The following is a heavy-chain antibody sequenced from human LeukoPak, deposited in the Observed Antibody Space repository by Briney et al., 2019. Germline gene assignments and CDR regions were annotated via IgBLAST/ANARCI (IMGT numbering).Heavy chain of an antibody. CDR1: GGSISSYY. V-gene: IGHV4-59*01. CDR2: IYYSGST. D-gene: IGHD2-8*01. J-gene: IGHJ3*02. Sequence: PSETLSLTCTVSGGSISSYYWSWIRQPPGKGLEWIGYIYYSGSTNYNPSLKSRVTISVDTSKNQFSLKLSSVTAADTAVYYCARDYPGYPMVDTWGQGTMVTVSS. CDR3: ARDYPGYPMVDT.